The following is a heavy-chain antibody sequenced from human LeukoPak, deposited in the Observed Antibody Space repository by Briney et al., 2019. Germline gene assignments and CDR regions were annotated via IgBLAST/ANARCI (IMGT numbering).Heavy chain of an antibody. CDR3: ARDTILSKPYPGY. D-gene: IGHD2/OR15-2a*01. CDR1: GGSISSGDYY. CDR2: IYYSGST. V-gene: IGHV4-30-4*01. J-gene: IGHJ4*02. Sequence: PSETLPLTCTVSGGSISSGDYYWSWIRQPPGKGLEWIGYIYYSGSTYYNPSLKSRVTISVDTSKNQFSLKLSSVTAADTAVYYCARDTILSKPYPGYWGQGTLVTVSS.